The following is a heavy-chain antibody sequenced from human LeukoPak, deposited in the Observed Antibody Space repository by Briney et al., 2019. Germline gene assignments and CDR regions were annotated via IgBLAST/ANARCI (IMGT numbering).Heavy chain of an antibody. Sequence: PSETLSLTCAVYGGSLSGYYWSWIRQPPGKGLERIGEINHSGSTNYNQSLKSRVTISVDTSKNQFSLKLSSVTAADTAVYYCARRRLWFGESGHHYYYGMDVWGQGTTVTVSS. J-gene: IGHJ6*02. CDR2: INHSGST. CDR3: ARRRLWFGESGHHYYYGMDV. CDR1: GGSLSGYY. D-gene: IGHD3-10*01. V-gene: IGHV4-34*01.